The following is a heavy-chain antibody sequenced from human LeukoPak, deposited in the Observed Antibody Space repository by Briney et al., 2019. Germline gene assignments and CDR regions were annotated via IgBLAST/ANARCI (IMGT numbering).Heavy chain of an antibody. CDR2: ISGSGGST. CDR1: GFTFSSYA. D-gene: IGHD3-16*02. J-gene: IGHJ4*02. Sequence: PGASLRLSYAASGFTFSSYAMSWVRQAPGKGLEWVSAISGSGGSTYYADSVKGRFTISRDNSKNTLYLQMNSLRAEDTAVYYCAKGPYDYVWGSYRYIDYWGQGTLVTVSS. V-gene: IGHV3-23*01. CDR3: AKGPYDYVWGSYRYIDY.